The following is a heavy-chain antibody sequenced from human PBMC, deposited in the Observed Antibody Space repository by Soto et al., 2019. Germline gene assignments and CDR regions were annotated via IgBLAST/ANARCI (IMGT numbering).Heavy chain of an antibody. V-gene: IGHV3-72*01. D-gene: IGHD1-26*01. CDR1: GFTFSDHY. Sequence: EVQLVESGGGLVQPGGSLRLSCAASGFTFSDHYMDWVRQAPGKGLEWVGRSRNKANSYSTEYAASVKGRFTISRDESKNSLYLQLNSLNTVYTAVYYWSRFSGSYTRGLDYFGQGTLVTVSS. J-gene: IGHJ4*02. CDR2: SRNKANSYST. CDR3: SRFSGSYTRGLDY.